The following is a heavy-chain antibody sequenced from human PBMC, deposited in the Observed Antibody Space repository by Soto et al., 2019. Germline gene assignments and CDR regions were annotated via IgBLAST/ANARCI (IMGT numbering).Heavy chain of an antibody. CDR2: IYYSGST. CDR3: AREYSGYDPHNWFDP. CDR1: GGSISSSSYY. J-gene: IGHJ5*02. V-gene: IGHV4-39*01. Sequence: SETLSLTCTVSGGSISSSSYYWGWIRQPPGKGLEWIGSIYYSGSTYYNPSLKSRVTISVDTSKNQFSLKLSSVTAADTAVYYCAREYSGYDPHNWFDPWGQGTLVTVSS. D-gene: IGHD5-12*01.